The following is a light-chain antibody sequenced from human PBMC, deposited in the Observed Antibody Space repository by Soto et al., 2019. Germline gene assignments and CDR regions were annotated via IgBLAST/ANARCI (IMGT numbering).Light chain of an antibody. J-gene: IGLJ1*01. Sequence: QSVLTQPRSVSGSPGQSVTISCTGTSSDVGGYNYVSWYQQHSGKAPKLMTYDVSERPSGVPDRFSGSKSGNTASLTISGLQAEDEADYYCCSYSGRYIYVFGTGTKLTVL. CDR1: SSDVGGYNY. V-gene: IGLV2-11*01. CDR2: DVS. CDR3: CSYSGRYIYV.